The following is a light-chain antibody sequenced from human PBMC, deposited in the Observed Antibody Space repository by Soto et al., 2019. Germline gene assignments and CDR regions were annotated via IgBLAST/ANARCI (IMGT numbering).Light chain of an antibody. CDR3: SSYTISSRYV. V-gene: IGLV2-14*01. CDR2: EVS. Sequence: QSALTQPASVSGSPGQSITISCTGTSSDVGGYKYVSWYQQYPGKAPKLMIYEVSYRPSGVSNRFSGSKSGNTASLTISGLQAEDEADYYCSSYTISSRYVFGTGTKATVL. CDR1: SSDVGGYKY. J-gene: IGLJ1*01.